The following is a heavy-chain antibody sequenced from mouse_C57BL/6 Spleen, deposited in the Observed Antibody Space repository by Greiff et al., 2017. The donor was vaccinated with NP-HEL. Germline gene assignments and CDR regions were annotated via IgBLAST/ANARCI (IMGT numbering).Heavy chain of an antibody. Sequence: VQLQQPGAELVKPGASVKLSCKASGYTFTSYWMQWVKQRPGQGLEWIGEIDPSDSYTNYNQKFKGKATLTVDTSSSTAYMQLSSLTSEDSAVYYCARGGYSAYYYAMDDWGQGTSVTVSS. CDR3: ARGGYSAYYYAMDD. CDR2: IDPSDSYT. D-gene: IGHD2-3*01. V-gene: IGHV1-50*01. J-gene: IGHJ4*01. CDR1: GYTFTSYW.